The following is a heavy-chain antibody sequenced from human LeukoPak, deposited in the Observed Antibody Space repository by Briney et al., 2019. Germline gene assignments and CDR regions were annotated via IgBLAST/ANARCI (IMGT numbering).Heavy chain of an antibody. V-gene: IGHV3-23*01. CDR3: AKVAVSTAGTWWFDT. J-gene: IGHJ5*02. Sequence: GGSLRLSCAASGFTFSSYAMGWVRQAPGKGLEWVSYIGGSGGSTYYADSVKGSITISRDNSRNTMFLQMNSLRADDTAVYYCAKVAVSTAGTWWFDTWGQGTLVTVSS. CDR1: GFTFSSYA. CDR2: IGGSGGST. D-gene: IGHD6-13*01.